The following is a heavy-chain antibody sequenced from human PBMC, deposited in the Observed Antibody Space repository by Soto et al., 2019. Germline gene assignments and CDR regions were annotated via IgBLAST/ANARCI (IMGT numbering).Heavy chain of an antibody. CDR3: ARGSWLRGDYFDY. CDR1: GYTFTSYG. J-gene: IGHJ4*02. Sequence: QVQLVQSGAEVKKPGASVKVSCKASGYTFTSYGVTWVRQAPGQGLEWMGWISAYNGDTNYAQKLQGTVTMTTDTTTSTAYMELRSLRSDDTAVDYWARGSWLRGDYFDYGGQGTLGTVSS. CDR2: ISAYNGDT. V-gene: IGHV1-18*04. D-gene: IGHD5-12*01.